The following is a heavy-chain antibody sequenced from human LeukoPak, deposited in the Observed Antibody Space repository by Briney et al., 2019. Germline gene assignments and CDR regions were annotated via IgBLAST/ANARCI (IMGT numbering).Heavy chain of an antibody. J-gene: IGHJ4*02. CDR3: VRVKGSYFDF. Sequence: PGGSLRLSCSASGFPFSSYSMNWVRQAPGKGLEWVSYISASGSNIYYVDPVEGRFTVSRDNAKNSLFLQMNSPRAEDTAVYYCVRVKGSYFDFWGQGTLVTVSS. V-gene: IGHV3-48*01. CDR2: ISASGSNI. CDR1: GFPFSSYS.